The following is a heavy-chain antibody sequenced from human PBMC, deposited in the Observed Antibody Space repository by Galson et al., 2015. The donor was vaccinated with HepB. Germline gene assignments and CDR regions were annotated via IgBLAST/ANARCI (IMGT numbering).Heavy chain of an antibody. Sequence: SVKVSCKASGYTFTSYGISWVRQAPGQGLEWMGWISAYNGNTNYAQKLQGRVTMATDTSTSTAYMELRSLRSDDTAVYYCARADDILTGYYPLYGMDVWGQGTTVTVSS. V-gene: IGHV1-18*04. J-gene: IGHJ6*02. CDR1: GYTFTSYG. CDR2: ISAYNGNT. D-gene: IGHD3-9*01. CDR3: ARADDILTGYYPLYGMDV.